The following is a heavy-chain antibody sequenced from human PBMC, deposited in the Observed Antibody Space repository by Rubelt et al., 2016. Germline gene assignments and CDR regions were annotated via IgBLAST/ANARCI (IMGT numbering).Heavy chain of an antibody. CDR3: ARQITYYYDSSGYYPIYFQH. V-gene: IGHV3-48*04. CDR1: GFTFSSYS. D-gene: IGHD3-22*01. Sequence: LSCAASGFTFSSYSMNWVRQAPGKGLEWVSSISSSSSTIYYADSVKGRFTISRDNAKNSLYLQMTSLRAEDTAVYYCARQITYYYDSSGYYPIYFQHWGQGTLVTVSS. CDR2: ISSSSSTI. J-gene: IGHJ1*01.